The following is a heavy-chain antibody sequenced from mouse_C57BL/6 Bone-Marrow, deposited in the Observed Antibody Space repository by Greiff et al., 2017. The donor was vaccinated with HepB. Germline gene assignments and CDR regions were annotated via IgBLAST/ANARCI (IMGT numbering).Heavy chain of an antibody. CDR2: ISYDGSN. D-gene: IGHD1-1*01. CDR3: ARVEDYGSTPYAMDY. J-gene: IGHJ4*01. V-gene: IGHV3-6*01. Sequence: ESGPGLVKPSQSLSLTCSVPGYSITSGYYWNWIRQFPGNKLEWMGYISYDGSNNYNPSLKNRISITRDTSKNQFFLKLNSVTTEDTATYYCARVEDYGSTPYAMDYWGQGTSVTVSS. CDR1: GYSITSGYY.